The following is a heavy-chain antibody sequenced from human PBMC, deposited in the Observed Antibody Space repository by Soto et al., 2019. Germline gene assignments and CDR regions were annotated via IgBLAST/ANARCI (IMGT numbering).Heavy chain of an antibody. CDR3: AKTHVGAAIQVGYFHH. Sequence: QVQLVESGGGAVQPGRSLRLSCAASGFTFSSYGMHWDRQAPGKGLEWVSVIWYDGSAKYYEGSVVGRFTSSRDDSKNTLYLEMNALSGEDTALYYYAKTHVGAAIQVGYFHHLDQGTLVTVSS. D-gene: IGHD2-15*01. CDR1: GFTFSSYG. V-gene: IGHV3-33*06. CDR2: IWYDGSAK. J-gene: IGHJ1*01.